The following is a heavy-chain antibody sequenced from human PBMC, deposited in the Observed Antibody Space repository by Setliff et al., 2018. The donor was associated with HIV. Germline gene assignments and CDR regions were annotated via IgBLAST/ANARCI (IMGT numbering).Heavy chain of an antibody. CDR3: AILSYSSG. Sequence: GGSLRLSCAASGFSLNDYSMNWVRQAPGQGLVWVSGINNDTTTTAYADSVKGRFSISRDNAKNTLYLQMNDLRGEDTAVYYCAILSYSSGWGQGTQVTVSS. D-gene: IGHD1-26*01. CDR1: GFSLNDYS. V-gene: IGHV3-74*01. CDR2: INNDTTTT. J-gene: IGHJ4*02.